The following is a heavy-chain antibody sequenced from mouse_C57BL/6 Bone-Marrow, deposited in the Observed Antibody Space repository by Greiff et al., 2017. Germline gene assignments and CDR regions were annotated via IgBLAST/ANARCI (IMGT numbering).Heavy chain of an antibody. CDR3: TTRYGYGPPWFAY. J-gene: IGHJ3*01. Sequence: VQLQQSGAELVRPGASVKLSCTASGFNIKDDYMHWVKQRPEQGLEWIGWIDPENGDTEYASKFQGKATITADTSSNTAYLQLSSLTSEDTAVYYCTTRYGYGPPWFAYWGQGTLVTVSA. V-gene: IGHV14-4*01. CDR1: GFNIKDDY. CDR2: IDPENGDT. D-gene: IGHD2-2*01.